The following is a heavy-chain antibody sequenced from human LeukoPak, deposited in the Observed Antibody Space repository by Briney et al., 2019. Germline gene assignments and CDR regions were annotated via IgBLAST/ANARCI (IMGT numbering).Heavy chain of an antibody. Sequence: GGSLRLSCAASGFTFSSYAMSWVRQAPGKGLEWVSAISGSGGSSYYADSVKGRFTISRDNSKNTLYLQMNSLRAEDTAVYYCARAYCSSTSCQRAHYMDVWGKGTTVTVSS. CDR3: ARAYCSSTSCQRAHYMDV. V-gene: IGHV3-23*01. CDR2: ISGSGGSS. J-gene: IGHJ6*03. CDR1: GFTFSSYA. D-gene: IGHD2-2*01.